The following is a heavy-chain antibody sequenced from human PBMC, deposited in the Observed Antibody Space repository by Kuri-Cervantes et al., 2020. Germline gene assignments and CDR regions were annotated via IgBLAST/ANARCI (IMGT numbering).Heavy chain of an antibody. CDR1: GYTFTTYG. V-gene: IGHV1-18*01. J-gene: IGHJ5*02. D-gene: IGHD3-3*01. CDR3: ARSHHDFWRFDP. Sequence: ASVKVSCKASGYTFTTYGISWVRQAPGQGLEGMGWISPYNNNTNYAQKLQGRVTLTTDTSTNTAYMDLRSLRSDDTAVYYCARSHHDFWRFDPWGQGTLVTVSS. CDR2: ISPYNNNT.